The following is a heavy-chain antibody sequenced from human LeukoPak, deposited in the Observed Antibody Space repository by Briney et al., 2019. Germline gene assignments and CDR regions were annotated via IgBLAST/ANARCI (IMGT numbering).Heavy chain of an antibody. Sequence: GGSLRLSCAASGFTFSSYGMHWVRQAPGKGLEWVAVIWYDGSNKYYADSVKGRFTISRDNSKNTLYLQMNSLRAEDTAVYYCAAPSCSGGSCYSPAFDYRGQGTLVTVSS. CDR1: GFTFSSYG. J-gene: IGHJ4*02. D-gene: IGHD2-15*01. CDR3: AAPSCSGGSCYSPAFDY. CDR2: IWYDGSNK. V-gene: IGHV3-33*08.